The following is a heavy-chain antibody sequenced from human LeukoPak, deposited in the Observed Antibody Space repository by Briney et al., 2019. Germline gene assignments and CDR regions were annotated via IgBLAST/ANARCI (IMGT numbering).Heavy chain of an antibody. Sequence: GGSLRLSCAASGFTFSDYWMSWVRQAPGKGLEWVANIKQDGSEKYYVDSVKGRFTISRDNAKNSLYLQMNSLRAEDTAVYYCARDRGGSGWDEFERWGQGTLVTVSS. CDR3: ARDRGGSGWDEFER. D-gene: IGHD6-19*01. CDR1: GFTFSDYW. J-gene: IGHJ4*02. CDR2: IKQDGSEK. V-gene: IGHV3-7*01.